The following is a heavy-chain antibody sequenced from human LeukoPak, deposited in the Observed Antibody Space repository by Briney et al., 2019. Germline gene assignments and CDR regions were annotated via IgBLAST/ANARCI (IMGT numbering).Heavy chain of an antibody. D-gene: IGHD5-24*01. CDR2: ISGSGGST. Sequence: GGSLRLSCAASGFTFSSYVMNWVRQAPGKGLEWVSAISGSGGSTYYADSVKGRFTISRDNSKNTLYLQMNSLRAEDTAVYYCAKLPIVEMATISAFDIWGQGTMVTVSS. CDR3: AKLPIVEMATISAFDI. V-gene: IGHV3-23*01. CDR1: GFTFSSYV. J-gene: IGHJ3*02.